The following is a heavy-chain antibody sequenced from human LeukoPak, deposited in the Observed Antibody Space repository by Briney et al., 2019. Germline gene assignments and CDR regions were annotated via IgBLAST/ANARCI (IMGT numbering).Heavy chain of an antibody. Sequence: SGTLSLTCTVSGGSISTFYWSWIRQPPGKGLEWIGYIYYTGSINYNPSLKSRVTISVDTSKNQFSLKVTSVTAADTAVYYCARDRGGADGHPYWYFDLWGRGTQVTVSP. CDR1: GGSISTFY. J-gene: IGHJ2*01. V-gene: IGHV4-59*12. D-gene: IGHD3-10*01. CDR2: IYYTGSI. CDR3: ARDRGGADGHPYWYFDL.